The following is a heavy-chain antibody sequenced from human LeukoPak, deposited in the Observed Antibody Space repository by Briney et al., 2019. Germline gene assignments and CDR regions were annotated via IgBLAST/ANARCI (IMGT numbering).Heavy chain of an antibody. CDR2: IRYDGSNK. CDR3: AKGKYSNLDYFDY. Sequence: PGGSLRLSCAASGFTFSSYGMHWVRQAPGKGLVWVAFIRYDGSNKYYANSVKGRFTISRDNSKNTLYLQMNSLRAEDTALYYCAKGKYSNLDYFDYWGQGTLVTVSS. CDR1: GFTFSSYG. J-gene: IGHJ4*02. V-gene: IGHV3-30*02. D-gene: IGHD4-11*01.